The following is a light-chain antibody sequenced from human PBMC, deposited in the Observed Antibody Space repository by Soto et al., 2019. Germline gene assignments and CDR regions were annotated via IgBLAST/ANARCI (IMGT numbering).Light chain of an antibody. V-gene: IGKV2-30*02. CDR2: KVS. J-gene: IGKJ2*01. CDR1: QSLLHSDGNTY. CDR3: MQASHWPAYP. Sequence: DVVMTQSPLSLPVTLGQPASISCRSSQSLLHSDGNTYLNWFQQRPGQSPRRLIYKVSNRDSEVTDRFSASVSGTDFTLIISRVEAEDVGVYFRMQASHWPAYPFGQGTKLQIK.